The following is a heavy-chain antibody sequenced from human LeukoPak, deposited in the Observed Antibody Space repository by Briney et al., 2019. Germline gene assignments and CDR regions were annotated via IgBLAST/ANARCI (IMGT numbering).Heavy chain of an antibody. V-gene: IGHV3-23*01. J-gene: IGHJ4*02. CDR2: ISENGGAA. D-gene: IGHD5-24*01. Sequence: PGGSLRLSCAASGFTFTNYVMGWVRQAQGKGLEWVSAISENGGAADYADSVRGRFTISRDNSQNTLYQQMNSLRAEDTAVYYCARAPPGRKGYNPYYFDYWGQGTRVTVSS. CDR1: GFTFTNYV. CDR3: ARAPPGRKGYNPYYFDY.